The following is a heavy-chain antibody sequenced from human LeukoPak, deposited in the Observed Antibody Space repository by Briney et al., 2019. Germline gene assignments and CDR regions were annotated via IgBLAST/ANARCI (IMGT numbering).Heavy chain of an antibody. CDR2: IRYDGSKT. CDR3: SNLGYATGWYGLVY. J-gene: IGHJ4*02. D-gene: IGHD6-19*01. V-gene: IGHV3-30*02. CDR1: GFTFSSYA. Sequence: GRSLRLSCAASGFTFSSYAMHWVRQAPGKGLEWVAFIRYDGSKTYYEDSVKGRFTVSRENSNKTLYLEMSSLTTEDAAVYYCSNLGYATGWYGLVYWGQGTLVTVSS.